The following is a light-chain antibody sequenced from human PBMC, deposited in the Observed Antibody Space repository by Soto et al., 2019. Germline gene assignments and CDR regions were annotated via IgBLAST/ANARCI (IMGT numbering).Light chain of an antibody. Sequence: EIVLTQSPATLSLSPGERATLSCRASQTINSYLAWYQQKPGQAPSLLIYDASYRANGIPARFSGSGSGTDFTLTISSLQPDDFAVYYCQQRSNWLTFGGGTKVEIK. J-gene: IGKJ4*01. CDR2: DAS. V-gene: IGKV3-11*01. CDR3: QQRSNWLT. CDR1: QTINSY.